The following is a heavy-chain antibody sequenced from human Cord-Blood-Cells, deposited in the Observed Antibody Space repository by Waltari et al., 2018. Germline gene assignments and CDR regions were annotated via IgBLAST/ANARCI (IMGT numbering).Heavy chain of an antibody. Sequence: QLQLQQSGPGLVKPSQTLSLTCAISGDSVSSNSAAWHWIRQSPARGLEWLGRTYYRSKTYNDYAVSVKSRMTIDPATTKNQFSLQLNSVAAEDTDVYYCARYSGYDFGFDIWGQGTMVTVSS. D-gene: IGHD5-12*01. J-gene: IGHJ3*02. CDR2: TYYRSKTYN. CDR3: ARYSGYDFGFDI. V-gene: IGHV6-1*01. CDR1: GDSVSSNSAA.